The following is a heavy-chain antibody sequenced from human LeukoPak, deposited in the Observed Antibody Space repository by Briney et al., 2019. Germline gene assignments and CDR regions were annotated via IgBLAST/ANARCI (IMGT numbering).Heavy chain of an antibody. D-gene: IGHD2-15*01. V-gene: IGHV4-59*01. Sequence: SETLSLTCTVSGGSISSYYWSWIRQPPGKGLEWIGYIYYSGSTNYNPSLKSRVTISVDTSKNQFSLKLSSVTAADTAVYYCARAPRYCSGGSCYSWGFDYWGQGTLVTVSS. CDR3: ARAPRYCSGGSCYSWGFDY. CDR2: IYYSGST. J-gene: IGHJ4*02. CDR1: GGSISSYY.